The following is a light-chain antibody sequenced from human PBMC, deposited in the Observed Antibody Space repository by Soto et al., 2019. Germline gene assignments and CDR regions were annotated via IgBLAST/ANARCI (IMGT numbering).Light chain of an antibody. CDR3: QQYGSSLRT. CDR2: AAP. V-gene: IGKV3-20*01. Sequence: EIVLTQSPGTLSLSPGARATLSCRASQSVNGNFLAWYQQKPGQAPRLLIYAAPSRATGVPDRFSGSGSGTDFSLTISRLEPEDFAVYYCQQYGSSLRTFGQGTKLEIK. J-gene: IGKJ2*01. CDR1: QSVNGNF.